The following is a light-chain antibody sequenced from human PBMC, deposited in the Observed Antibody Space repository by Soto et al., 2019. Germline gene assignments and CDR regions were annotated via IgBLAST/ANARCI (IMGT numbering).Light chain of an antibody. V-gene: IGKV3-20*01. J-gene: IGKJ1*01. Sequence: EIVLTQSPGTLSLSPGGRATLSCRASQFIRSTFLARYQQKAGQAPRLLIHGVSNRATGIPDRFSGRGSGTDFTLRSSRLEAEDFEVSYCQQYDGSPETFDHGTKVE. CDR1: QFIRSTF. CDR3: QQYDGSPET. CDR2: GVS.